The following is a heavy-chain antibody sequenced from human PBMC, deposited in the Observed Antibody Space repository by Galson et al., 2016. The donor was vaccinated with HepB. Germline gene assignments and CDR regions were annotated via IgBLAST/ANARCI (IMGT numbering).Heavy chain of an antibody. Sequence: TLSLTCTVSGGSIRSGGYYWTWIRQHPGKGLEWIGYIYYSGSTRYNPSLESRVTISVDTSKNQFSLKVTSVTGADTAVYYCERMDILLGFDVWGQGSTVTVSS. CDR2: IYYSGST. D-gene: IGHD2-2*03. V-gene: IGHV4-31*03. J-gene: IGHJ6*02. CDR1: GGSIRSGGYY. CDR3: ERMDILLGFDV.